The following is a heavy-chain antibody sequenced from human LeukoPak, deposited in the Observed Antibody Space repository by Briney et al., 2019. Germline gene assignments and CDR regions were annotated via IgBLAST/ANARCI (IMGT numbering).Heavy chain of an antibody. CDR2: IYYSGST. J-gene: IGHJ6*03. CDR3: ARYILLEWFSVGNYMDV. V-gene: IGHV4-59*01. D-gene: IGHD3-3*01. Sequence: SSETLSLTCTVSGGSISSYYWSWIRQPPGKGLEWIGYIYYSGSTNYNPSLKSRVTISVDTSKNQFSLKLSSVTAADTAVYYCARYILLEWFSVGNYMDVWGKGTTVTVSS. CDR1: GGSISSYY.